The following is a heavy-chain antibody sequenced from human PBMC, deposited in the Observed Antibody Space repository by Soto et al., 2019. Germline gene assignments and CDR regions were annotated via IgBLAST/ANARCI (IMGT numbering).Heavy chain of an antibody. Sequence: QVQLVQSGAEVKKPGASVKVSCKASGYTFTSYAMHWVRQAPGQRLEWMGWINAGNGNTKYSQKFQGRVTITRDTSASTAYMELSSLRSEDTAVYYCARVIAGWYYCDYWGQGALVTVSS. CDR2: INAGNGNT. D-gene: IGHD6-19*01. CDR3: ARVIAGWYYCDY. J-gene: IGHJ4*02. CDR1: GYTFTSYA. V-gene: IGHV1-3*01.